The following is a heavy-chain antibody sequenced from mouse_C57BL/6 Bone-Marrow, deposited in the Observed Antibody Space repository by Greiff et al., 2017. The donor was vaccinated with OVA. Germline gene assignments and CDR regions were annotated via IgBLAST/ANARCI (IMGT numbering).Heavy chain of an antibody. J-gene: IGHJ3*01. CDR2: IYPRVGST. CDR3: ADSFFWFAY. Sequence: QVQLQQSGPELVKPGASVKLSCKASGYTFTSYDINWVKQRPGPGLEWIGWIYPRVGSTKYNEKFKGKATLTVDTSSSTAYMELHSLTSEDSAVYFCADSFFWFAYWGQGTLVTVSA. V-gene: IGHV1-85*01. CDR1: GYTFTSYD.